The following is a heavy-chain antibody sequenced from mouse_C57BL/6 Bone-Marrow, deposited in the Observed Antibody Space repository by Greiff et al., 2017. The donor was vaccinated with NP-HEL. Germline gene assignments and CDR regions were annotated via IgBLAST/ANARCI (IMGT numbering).Heavy chain of an antibody. D-gene: IGHD1-1*01. V-gene: IGHV1-76*01. CDR1: GYTFTDYY. CDR3: ARYGSSYGGFAY. CDR2: IYPGSGNT. J-gene: IGHJ3*01. Sequence: QVQLQQSGAELVRPGASVKLSFKASGYTFTDYYINWVKQRPGQGLEWIARIYPGSGNTYYNEKFNGKATLTAEKSSSTAYMQLSSLTSEDSAVYFCARYGSSYGGFAYWGQGTLVTVSA.